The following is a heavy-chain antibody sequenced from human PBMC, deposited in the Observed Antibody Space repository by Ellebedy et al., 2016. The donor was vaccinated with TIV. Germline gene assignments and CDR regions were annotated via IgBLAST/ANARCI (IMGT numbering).Heavy chain of an antibody. V-gene: IGHV1-46*01. J-gene: IGHJ4*02. Sequence: ASVKVSCKASGYTFTSYFLYWVRQAPGQGLEWMGIINPTSGSSNYAQKFQGRVTMPRDTSTSTVYMELSSLRSEDTAVYYCARGDNYYFDSSGYYYSYWGQGTLVTVSS. D-gene: IGHD3-22*01. CDR1: GYTFTSYF. CDR3: ARGDNYYFDSSGYYYSY. CDR2: INPTSGSS.